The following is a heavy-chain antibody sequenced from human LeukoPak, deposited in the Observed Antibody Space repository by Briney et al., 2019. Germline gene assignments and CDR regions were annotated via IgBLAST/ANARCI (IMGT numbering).Heavy chain of an antibody. J-gene: IGHJ4*02. CDR1: GYTFTSYG. Sequence: ASVKVSCKASGYTFTSYGISWVRQAPGQGLEWMGWISAYNGNTNYAQKLQGRVTMTTDTSTSTAYMELRSLRSDDTAVYYCAGALRRLHNSGSLSYWGPGTLVTVSS. D-gene: IGHD1-26*01. CDR3: AGALRRLHNSGSLSY. CDR2: ISAYNGNT. V-gene: IGHV1-18*01.